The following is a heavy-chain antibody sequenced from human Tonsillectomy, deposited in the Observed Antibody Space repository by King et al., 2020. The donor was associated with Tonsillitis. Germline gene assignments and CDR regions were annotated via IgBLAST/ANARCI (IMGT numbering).Heavy chain of an antibody. J-gene: IGHJ4*02. CDR2: ISYDGSNK. CDR3: AKSKDIVLVTAIGGFDY. Sequence: VQLVESGGGVVQPGRSLRLSCAASGFTFSSYGMHWVRQAPGKGLEWVAVISYDGSNKYYADSVKGQFTISRDNSKNTLYLQMNSLRAEDTAVYYCAKSKDIVLVTAIGGFDYWGQGTLVTVSS. D-gene: IGHD2-21*02. V-gene: IGHV3-30*18. CDR1: GFTFSSYG.